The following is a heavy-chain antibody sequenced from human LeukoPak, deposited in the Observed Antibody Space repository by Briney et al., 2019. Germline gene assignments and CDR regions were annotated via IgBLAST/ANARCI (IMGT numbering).Heavy chain of an antibody. CDR3: TRVAPYYYDSSGSGDY. CDR2: IRSKANSYAT. J-gene: IGHJ4*02. V-gene: IGHV3-73*01. D-gene: IGHD3-22*01. Sequence: GGSLRLSCAASGFTFSGSAMHWVRQASGKGLEWVGRIRSKANSYATAYAASVKGRFTISRDDSKNTAYLQMNSLKTEDTAVYCCTRVAPYYYDSSGSGDYWGQGTLVTVSS. CDR1: GFTFSGSA.